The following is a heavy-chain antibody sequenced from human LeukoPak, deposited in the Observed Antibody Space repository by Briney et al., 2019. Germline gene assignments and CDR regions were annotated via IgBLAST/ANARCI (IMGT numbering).Heavy chain of an antibody. CDR3: AKLVVVIAESYFDY. Sequence: GGYLRLSCTASAFTFSSYWMSWVRQAPGEGLEWVSGLSGSGGSTYYAYTVKGRFTISRDNSKNTLYLQMNSLRAEDTAVYYCAKLVVVIAESYFDYWGQGTLVTVSS. CDR1: AFTFSSYW. J-gene: IGHJ4*02. CDR2: LSGSGGST. D-gene: IGHD3-22*01. V-gene: IGHV3-23*01.